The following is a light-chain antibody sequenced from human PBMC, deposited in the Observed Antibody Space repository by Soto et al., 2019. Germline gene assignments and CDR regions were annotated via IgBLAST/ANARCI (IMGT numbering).Light chain of an antibody. Sequence: DIVLPQSPGTLSLSPGARATLSCRASQSVSNSYLVWHQQKPGQAPRLLIYAASRRATGIPDRFSGSGSGTDFTLTISRLEPEDFAVYYCQQYGSSPWTFGQGTKVDIK. J-gene: IGKJ1*01. CDR2: AAS. V-gene: IGKV3-20*01. CDR3: QQYGSSPWT. CDR1: QSVSNSY.